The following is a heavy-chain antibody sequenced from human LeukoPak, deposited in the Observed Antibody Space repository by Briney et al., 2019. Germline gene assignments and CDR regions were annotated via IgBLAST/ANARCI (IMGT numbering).Heavy chain of an antibody. Sequence: SETLSLTCTVSGGSISSGSNYWSWIRQPAGKGLEWVGRIYTSGSTNYNPSLKSRVTISVDTSKSQFSLKLSSVTAADTAVYYCARHVSGWYPLLDHWGQGILVAVSS. CDR2: IYTSGST. CDR3: ARHVSGWYPLLDH. CDR1: GGSISSGSNY. D-gene: IGHD6-19*01. J-gene: IGHJ4*02. V-gene: IGHV4-61*02.